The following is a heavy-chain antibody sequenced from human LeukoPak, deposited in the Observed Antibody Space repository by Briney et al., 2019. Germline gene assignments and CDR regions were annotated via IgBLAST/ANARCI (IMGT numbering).Heavy chain of an antibody. J-gene: IGHJ6*04. CDR1: GFTFSSNY. CDR3: ATWNIVVVPAASYGMDV. D-gene: IGHD2-2*01. V-gene: IGHV3-53*01. CDR2: IYSGGST. Sequence: GGSLRLSCAASGFTFSSNYMSWVRQAPGKGLEWVSVIYSGGSTYYSDSVKGRFTISRDNSKNKLYLQMNSLRAEDTAVYYCATWNIVVVPAASYGMDVWGKGTTVTVSS.